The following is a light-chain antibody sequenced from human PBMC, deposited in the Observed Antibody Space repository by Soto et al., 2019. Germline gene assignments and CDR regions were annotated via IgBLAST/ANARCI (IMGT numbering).Light chain of an antibody. V-gene: IGKV3-20*01. J-gene: IGKJ4*01. Sequence: EIVLTQSPGTLSLSPGQRATLSCRASDSVSSNYLAWYQQKPGQAPRLLIYRSSTRVTGIPDRFSGSGSGTDFSLTISRLEPEVFAVYCCQQYVNSLTFGGGTKVEIK. CDR1: DSVSSNY. CDR2: RSS. CDR3: QQYVNSLT.